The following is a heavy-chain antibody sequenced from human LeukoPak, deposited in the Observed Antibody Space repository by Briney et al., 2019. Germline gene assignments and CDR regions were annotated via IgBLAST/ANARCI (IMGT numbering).Heavy chain of an antibody. CDR1: GYSFTSYW. CDR2: IDPTDSYT. D-gene: IGHD4-17*01. J-gene: IGHJ5*02. CDR3: ARQLRVGTVQGFDP. V-gene: IGHV5-10-1*01. Sequence: RGESLKISRKGSGYSFTSYWISWVRQMHGKGLEWMGRIDPTDSYTNYRPSFQGHVTISADKSISTVYLHWSSLKASDTAMYYCARQLRVGTVQGFDPWGQGTLVTVSS.